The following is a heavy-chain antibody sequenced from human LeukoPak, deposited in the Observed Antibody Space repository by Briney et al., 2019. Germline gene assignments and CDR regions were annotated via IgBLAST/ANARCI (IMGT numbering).Heavy chain of an antibody. CDR1: GYTFTSYG. CDR3: ARYKPQTYYYDSSGPGGAFDI. D-gene: IGHD3-22*01. CDR2: ISAYNGNT. J-gene: IGHJ3*02. V-gene: IGHV1-18*01. Sequence: ASVKLSCKASGYTFTSYGISWVRQAPGQGLEWMGWISAYNGNTNYAQKLQGRVTMTTDTSTSTAYMELRSLRSDDTAVYYCARYKPQTYYYDSSGPGGAFDIWGQGTMVTVSS.